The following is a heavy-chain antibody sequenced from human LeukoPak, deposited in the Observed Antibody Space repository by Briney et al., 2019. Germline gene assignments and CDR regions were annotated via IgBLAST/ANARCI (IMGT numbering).Heavy chain of an antibody. CDR1: GGSISSYY. V-gene: IGHV4-59*08. CDR3: ARHTYDILTGYYNGGSDY. D-gene: IGHD3-9*01. Sequence: SETLSLTCTVSGGSISSYYWSWIRQPPGKGLEWIGYIYYSGSTNYNPSLKSRVTISVDTSKNQFSLKLSSVTAADTAVYYCARHTYDILTGYYNGGSDYWGQGTLVTVSS. CDR2: IYYSGST. J-gene: IGHJ4*02.